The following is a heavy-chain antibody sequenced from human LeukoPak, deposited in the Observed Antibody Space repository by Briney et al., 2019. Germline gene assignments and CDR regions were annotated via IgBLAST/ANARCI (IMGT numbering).Heavy chain of an antibody. CDR2: IKEDGSKT. CDR1: QFTFSSYW. Sequence: PAGGSLRLSCAASQFTFSSYWMSWVRQAPGKGLEWVANIKEDGSKTYYVDSVKGRFTISRDNAKNSLYLQMNSLRAEDTALYYCAGYVTALDYWGQGTLVTVSS. CDR3: AGYVTALDY. V-gene: IGHV3-7*03. J-gene: IGHJ4*02. D-gene: IGHD2-21*02.